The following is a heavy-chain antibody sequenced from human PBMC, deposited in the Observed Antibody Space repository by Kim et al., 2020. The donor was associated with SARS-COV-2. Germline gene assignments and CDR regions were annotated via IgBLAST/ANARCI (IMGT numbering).Heavy chain of an antibody. CDR3: ARADCSSTSCKYYYGMDV. J-gene: IGHJ6*02. CDR2: IIPIFGTA. V-gene: IGHV1-69*13. CDR1: GGTFSSYA. Sequence: SVKVSCKASGGTFSSYAISWVRQAPGQGLEWMGGIIPIFGTANYAQKFQGRVTITADESTSTAYMELSSLRSEDTAVYYCARADCSSTSCKYYYGMDVWGQGTTVTVSS. D-gene: IGHD2-2*01.